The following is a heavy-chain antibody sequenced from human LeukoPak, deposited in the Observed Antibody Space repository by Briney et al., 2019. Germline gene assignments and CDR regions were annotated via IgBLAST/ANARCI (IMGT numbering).Heavy chain of an antibody. Sequence: GGSLRLSCAASGLTFSRYAVSWVRQAPGKGLEWVSGVSTSGGSTYYADSVKGRFTISRDNSKSTLHLQMNSLRAEDTAIYYCAKQAYDSPRTDFDYWGQGTLVTVSS. CDR1: GLTFSRYA. J-gene: IGHJ4*02. D-gene: IGHD3-22*01. V-gene: IGHV3-23*01. CDR3: AKQAYDSPRTDFDY. CDR2: VSTSGGST.